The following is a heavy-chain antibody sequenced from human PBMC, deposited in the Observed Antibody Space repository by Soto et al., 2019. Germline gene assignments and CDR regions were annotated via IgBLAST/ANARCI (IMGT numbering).Heavy chain of an antibody. J-gene: IGHJ3*02. V-gene: IGHV1-2*04. CDR2: INPNSGGT. D-gene: IGHD1-26*01. Sequence: ASVKVSCKASGYTFTGYYMHWVRQAPGQGLEWMGWINPNSGGTNYAQKFQGWVTMTRDTSISTAYMELSRPRSDDTAVYYCARDRELGKPNDAFDIWGQGTMVTVSS. CDR1: GYTFTGYY. CDR3: ARDRELGKPNDAFDI.